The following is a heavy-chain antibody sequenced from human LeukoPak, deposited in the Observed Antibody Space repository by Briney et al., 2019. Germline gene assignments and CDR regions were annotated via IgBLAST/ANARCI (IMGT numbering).Heavy chain of an antibody. CDR3: ARGNPYYDFWSGYSTGVYYYYGMDV. CDR1: GGTFSSYA. V-gene: IGHV1-69*05. J-gene: IGHJ6*02. CDR2: IIPIFGTA. D-gene: IGHD3-3*01. Sequence: SVTVSCKASGGTFSSYAISWVRQAPGQGLEWMGGIIPIFGTANYAQKFQGRVTMTRDTSTSTVYMELSSLRSEDTAVYYCARGNPYYDFWSGYSTGVYYYYGMDVWGQGTTVTVSS.